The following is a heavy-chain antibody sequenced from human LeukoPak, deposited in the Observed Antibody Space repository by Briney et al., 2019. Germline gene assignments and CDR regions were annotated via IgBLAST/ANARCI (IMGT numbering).Heavy chain of an antibody. Sequence: KPSETLSLTCTVSGGSVSGYYWSWIRQPPGKGLEWIGYIYYSGSTNYNPSLKSRVTISVDTSKNQFSLKLSSVTAADTAVYYCARALKYYDFWSGYIDYWGQGTLVTVSS. J-gene: IGHJ4*02. D-gene: IGHD3-3*01. V-gene: IGHV4-59*02. CDR3: ARALKYYDFWSGYIDY. CDR2: IYYSGST. CDR1: GGSVSGYY.